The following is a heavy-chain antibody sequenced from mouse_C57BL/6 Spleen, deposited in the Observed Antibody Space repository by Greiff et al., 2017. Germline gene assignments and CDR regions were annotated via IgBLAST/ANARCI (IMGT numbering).Heavy chain of an antibody. CDR3: AGGSYYFDD. CDR2: INYDGSST. CDR1: GFTFSDYY. V-gene: IGHV5-16*01. Sequence: EVKLVESEGGLVQPGSSMKLSCTASGFTFSDYYMAWVRQVPEKGLEWVANINYDGSSTYYLDSLKSRFIISRDNAKNILYLQMSSLKSEDTATYYCAGGSYYFDDWGQGTTLTVSS. J-gene: IGHJ2*01.